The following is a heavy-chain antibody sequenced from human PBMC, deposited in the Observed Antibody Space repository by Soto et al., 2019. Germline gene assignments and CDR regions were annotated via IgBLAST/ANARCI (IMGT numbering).Heavy chain of an antibody. CDR3: AGRNSLASVSLNFRELSNYKWIDP. Sequence: QLQLQESGPGLVKPSETLSLTCTVSGDSITNSNYYWGWFRQPPGKGLEWIASSYYIGSTYYNPSLKSRVTISVDTSNNQFSLNLNSVTASYTAVYYCAGRNSLASVSLNFRELSNYKWIDPWGPGTLVTVSS. J-gene: IGHJ5*02. D-gene: IGHD3-16*02. V-gene: IGHV4-39*01. CDR1: GDSITNSNYY. CDR2: SYYIGST.